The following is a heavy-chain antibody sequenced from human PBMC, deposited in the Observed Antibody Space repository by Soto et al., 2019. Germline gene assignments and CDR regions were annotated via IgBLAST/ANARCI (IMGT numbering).Heavy chain of an antibody. D-gene: IGHD3-16*02. J-gene: IGHJ5*02. CDR1: GYSFSTHG. Sequence: QVQLVQSGAEVKKPGASVRVSCKASGYSFSTHGVSWVRQAPGQGLEWMGWTSAYSGSTNYSQKLEGRVTMTTDTSTSTAYMELRSLRSDDTTVQYCARANYRSWFDPWGQGTLVTVSS. CDR2: TSAYSGST. V-gene: IGHV1-18*01. CDR3: ARANYRSWFDP.